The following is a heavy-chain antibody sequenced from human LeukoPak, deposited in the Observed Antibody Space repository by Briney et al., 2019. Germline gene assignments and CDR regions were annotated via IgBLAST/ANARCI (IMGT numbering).Heavy chain of an antibody. CDR2: IYYSGST. CDR1: GGSISSYY. J-gene: IGHJ4*02. D-gene: IGHD6-19*01. CDR3: ARGGSSGWLDY. Sequence: SETLSLTCTVSGGSISSYYWSWIRQPPAPGLEWIGYIYYSGSTNYNPSLKSRVIISIDTSKNHFSLKLSSVTAADTAVYYCARGGSSGWLDYWGQGTLVTVSS. V-gene: IGHV4-59*01.